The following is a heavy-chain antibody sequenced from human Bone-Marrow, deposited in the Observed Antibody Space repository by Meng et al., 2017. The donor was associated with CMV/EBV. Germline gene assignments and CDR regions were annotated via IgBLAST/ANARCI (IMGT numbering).Heavy chain of an antibody. CDR2: IRYDGSNK. J-gene: IGHJ6*01. Sequence: GESLKISCAASGFTFSSYGMHWVRQAPGKGLEWVAFIRYDGSNKYYADSVKGRFTISRDNSKNTLYLQMNSLRAEDTAVYYCAKEVHQHYYYYYGMDVWGQGNTVNVDS. CDR3: AKEVHQHYYYYYGMDV. CDR1: GFTFSSYG. V-gene: IGHV3-30*02.